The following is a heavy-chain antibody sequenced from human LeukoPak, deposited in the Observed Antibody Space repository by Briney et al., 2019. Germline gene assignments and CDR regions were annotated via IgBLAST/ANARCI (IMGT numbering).Heavy chain of an antibody. CDR1: GFTFSSYA. CDR2: ISYDGSNK. D-gene: IGHD3-10*01. CDR3: ARDGRGP. Sequence: GGSLRLSCAASGFTFSSYAMHWVRQAPGKGLEWVAVISYDGSNKYYADSVKGRFTISGDNSKNTLYLQMNSLRAEDTAVYYCARDGRGPWGQGTLVTVSS. V-gene: IGHV3-30-3*01. J-gene: IGHJ4*02.